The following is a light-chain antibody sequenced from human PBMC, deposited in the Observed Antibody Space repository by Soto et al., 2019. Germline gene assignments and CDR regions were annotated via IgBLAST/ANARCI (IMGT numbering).Light chain of an antibody. CDR2: DVT. CDR1: SSDVGAYNA. V-gene: IGLV2-11*01. J-gene: IGLJ1*01. Sequence: SVLTQPRSVSGSPGQSVTISCTGTSSDVGAYNAVSWYQQNPGKAPKFMIYDVTKRPSGVPDRFSGSKSGNTASLTISGLQAEDEADYYCFSYAGNYIYVFGTGTKVTVL. CDR3: FSYAGNYIYV.